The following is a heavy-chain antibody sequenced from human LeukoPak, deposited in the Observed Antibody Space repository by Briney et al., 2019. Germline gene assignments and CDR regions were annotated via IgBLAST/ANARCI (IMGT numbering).Heavy chain of an antibody. CDR2: ISDSFRIT. CDR1: GFPFSSYA. CDR3: AKRHGDYFDY. D-gene: IGHD4-17*01. Sequence: PGASLRLSCAASGFPFSSYAMSWVRQPPVKGLECISTISDSFRITDDADSVKGRFTISRGNSKNTLYLQMNTLRAEDTAVYYCAKRHGDYFDYWGQGTLVTVSS. J-gene: IGHJ4*02. V-gene: IGHV3-23*01.